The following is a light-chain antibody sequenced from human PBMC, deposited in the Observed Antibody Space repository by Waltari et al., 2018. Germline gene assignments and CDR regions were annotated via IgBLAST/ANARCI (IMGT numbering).Light chain of an antibody. CDR2: DDI. J-gene: IGLJ1*01. Sequence: SFVLTQPPSVSVAPGQTARITCGGNNIERKSINWYQQNPGQAPSVVVYDDIDRPAGIPERLSGSKSGNTATLSITRVEAGDEADYYCQIWDTLSHHFVFGAGTKVTVL. V-gene: IGLV3-21*02. CDR3: QIWDTLSHHFV. CDR1: NIERKS.